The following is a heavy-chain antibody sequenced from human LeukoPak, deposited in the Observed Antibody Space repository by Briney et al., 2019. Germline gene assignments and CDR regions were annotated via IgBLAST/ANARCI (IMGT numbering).Heavy chain of an antibody. Sequence: GGSLRLSCAASGFTFSSYSMNWVRQAPGKGLEWISYIISTGSTTYYADSVKGRFTISRDNANNSLSLQMSGLRAEDTAVYYCATGFWGYCSRNSCPLDNWGQGTLVTVAS. J-gene: IGHJ4*02. CDR3: ATGFWGYCSRNSCPLDN. D-gene: IGHD2-2*01. CDR2: IISTGSTT. CDR1: GFTFSSYS. V-gene: IGHV3-48*01.